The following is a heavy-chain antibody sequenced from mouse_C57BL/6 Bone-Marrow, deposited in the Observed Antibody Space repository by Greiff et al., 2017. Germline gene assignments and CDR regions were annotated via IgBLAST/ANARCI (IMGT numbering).Heavy chain of an antibody. J-gene: IGHJ1*03. CDR2: IHPNSGST. D-gene: IGHD2-2*01. CDR3: ARYDGYGVWYFDV. CDR1: GYTFTSYW. Sequence: VQLQQPGAELVKPGASVKLSCKASGYTFTSYWMHWVKQRPGQGLEWIGMIHPNSGSTNYNEKFKSKATLTVDKSSSTAYMQLSSLTSEDSAVYYCARYDGYGVWYFDVWGTGTTVTVSS. V-gene: IGHV1-64*01.